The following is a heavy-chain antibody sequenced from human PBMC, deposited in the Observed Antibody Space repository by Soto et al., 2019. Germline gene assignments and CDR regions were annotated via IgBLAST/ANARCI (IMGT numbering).Heavy chain of an antibody. V-gene: IGHV3-7*01. Sequence: EVQLVESGGGLVQPGGSLRLSCVASGFTFRNYWMSWLRQAPGKGLEWVANTNQDGRERYSVDSVKGRFTISRDNARNSMHLQMNSLRAEDTAVYYCAREGSGYSTDWGQGTVVTVSS. CDR1: GFTFRNYW. D-gene: IGHD5-18*01. CDR3: AREGSGYSTD. CDR2: TNQDGRER. J-gene: IGHJ4*02.